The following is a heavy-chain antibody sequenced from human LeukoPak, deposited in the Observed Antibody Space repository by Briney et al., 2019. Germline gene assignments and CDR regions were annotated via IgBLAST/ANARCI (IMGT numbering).Heavy chain of an antibody. CDR2: INPKSGGT. V-gene: IGHV1-2*02. J-gene: IGHJ4*02. D-gene: IGHD6-13*01. CDR3: ARRQIGAAAGTSDY. CDR1: GYTFTGYY. Sequence: ASVKVSCKASGYTFTGYYMHWVRQAPGQGLEWMGWINPKSGGTNYAQRFQGRVTMTRDTSTSTVYMELSSLRSEDTAVYYCARRQIGAAAGTSDYWGQGTLVTVSS.